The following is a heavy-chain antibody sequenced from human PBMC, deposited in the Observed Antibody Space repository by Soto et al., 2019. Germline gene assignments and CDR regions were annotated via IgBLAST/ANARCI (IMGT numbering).Heavy chain of an antibody. CDR1: GYSFTSYW. CDR3: ARHGGYCGGDCYSSDYYYGMDV. Sequence: PGESLKISCKGSGYSFTSYWISWVRQMPGKGLEWMGRIDPSDSYTNYSPSFQGHVTISADKSISTAYLQWSSLKASDTAMYYCARHGGYCGGDCYSSDYYYGMDVWGQGTTVTVSS. CDR2: IDPSDSYT. V-gene: IGHV5-10-1*01. J-gene: IGHJ6*02. D-gene: IGHD2-21*02.